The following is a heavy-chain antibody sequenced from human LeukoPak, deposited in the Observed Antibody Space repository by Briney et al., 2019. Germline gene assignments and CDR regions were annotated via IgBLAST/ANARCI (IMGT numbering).Heavy chain of an antibody. CDR2: IYIDGTGT. Sequence: GGSLRLSCAASGFTFSNYWMHWVRQAPGKGLVWVSRIYIDGTGTFYADSVKGRFTISRDNSKNTLYLQMNSLRAEDTAVYYCARSTTVVTPRGGFDYWGQGTLVTVSS. D-gene: IGHD4-23*01. CDR1: GFTFSNYW. V-gene: IGHV3-74*01. CDR3: ARSTTVVTPRGGFDY. J-gene: IGHJ4*02.